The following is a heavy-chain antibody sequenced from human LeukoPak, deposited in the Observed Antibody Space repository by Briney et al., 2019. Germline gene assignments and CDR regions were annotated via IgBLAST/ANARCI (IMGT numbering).Heavy chain of an antibody. V-gene: IGHV3-33*01. D-gene: IGHD1-14*01. Sequence: GGSLRLSCAASGFSLSNYGMHWVRQAPGKGLEWVAALLYDGNTKHYADSVRGRFTISRDISKNTFYVQMNSLTAEDTAVYYCARDHRPEIQYYYMDVWGKGATVAVSS. J-gene: IGHJ6*03. CDR3: ARDHRPEIQYYYMDV. CDR1: GFSLSNYG. CDR2: LLYDGNTK.